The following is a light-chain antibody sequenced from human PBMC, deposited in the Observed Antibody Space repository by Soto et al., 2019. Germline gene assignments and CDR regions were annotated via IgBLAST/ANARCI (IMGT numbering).Light chain of an antibody. J-gene: IGKJ1*01. CDR3: QLYNSYSPT. CDR1: QSISVW. CDR2: KAS. Sequence: DIQMTQSPSTLSASVGDRVTITCRASQSISVWLAWYQQKAGKAPNLLIYKASRLESGVPSRFSGSGSETEFTLTISGLLPGDSATYYCQLYNSYSPTFGQGTKV. V-gene: IGKV1-5*03.